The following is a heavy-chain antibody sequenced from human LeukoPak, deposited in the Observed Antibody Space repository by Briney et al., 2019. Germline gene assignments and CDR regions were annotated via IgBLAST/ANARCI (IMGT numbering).Heavy chain of an antibody. Sequence: SEILSLTCTVSGGSISSSSYYWGWIRQPPGKGLEWIGSIYYSGSTYYNPSLKSRVTISVDTSKNQFSLKLSSVTAADTAVYYCARHGGYCSITSCYGNWFDPWGQGTLVTVSS. D-gene: IGHD2-2*01. V-gene: IGHV4-39*01. CDR2: IYYSGST. CDR3: ARHGGYCSITSCYGNWFDP. CDR1: GGSISSSSYY. J-gene: IGHJ5*02.